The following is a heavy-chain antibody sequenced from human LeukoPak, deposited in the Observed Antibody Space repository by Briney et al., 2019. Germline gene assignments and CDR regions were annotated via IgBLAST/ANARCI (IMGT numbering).Heavy chain of an antibody. J-gene: IGHJ4*02. CDR3: ARDETGDGGNS. CDR2: INPNSGGT. V-gene: IGHV1-2*02. Sequence: ASVKVSCKASGYTFTVYYMHWVRQAPGQGLEWMGWINPNSGGTNYAQKFQGRVTMTRDTSISTAYMELSRLRSDDTPVYYCARDETGDGGNSWGQGTLVTGSS. D-gene: IGHD4-23*01. CDR1: GYTFTVYY.